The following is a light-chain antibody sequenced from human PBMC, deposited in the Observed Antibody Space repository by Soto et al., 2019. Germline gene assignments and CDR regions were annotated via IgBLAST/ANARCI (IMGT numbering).Light chain of an antibody. Sequence: QSVLTQPPSVSGAPGQRVTISCIGSSSNIGAGYDVHWYQQLPGTAPKLLIYGNNNRPSGVPDRFSGSKSGTSASLAITGLHAEDEADYYCQSYDSSLSVVFGGGTKLTVL. V-gene: IGLV1-40*01. J-gene: IGLJ2*01. CDR2: GNN. CDR1: SSNIGAGYD. CDR3: QSYDSSLSVV.